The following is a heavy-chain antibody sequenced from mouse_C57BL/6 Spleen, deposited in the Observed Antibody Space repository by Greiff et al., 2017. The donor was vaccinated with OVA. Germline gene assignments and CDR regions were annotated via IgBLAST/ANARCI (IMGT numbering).Heavy chain of an antibody. D-gene: IGHD1-1*01. CDR1: GFTFSDYY. V-gene: IGHV5-16*01. Sequence: EVKLMESEGGLVQPGSSMKLSCTASGFTFSDYYMAWVRQVPEKGLEWVANINYDGSSTYYLDSLKSRFIISRDNAKNILYLQMSSLKSEDTATYYCARTHYYGSSYDWYFDVWGTGTTVTVSS. J-gene: IGHJ1*03. CDR2: INYDGSST. CDR3: ARTHYYGSSYDWYFDV.